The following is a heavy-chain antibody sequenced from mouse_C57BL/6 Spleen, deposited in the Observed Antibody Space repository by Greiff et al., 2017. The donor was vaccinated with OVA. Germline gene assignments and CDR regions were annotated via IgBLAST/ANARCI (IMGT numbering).Heavy chain of an antibody. D-gene: IGHD2-1*01. Sequence: VQLQQSGPELVKPGASVKISCKASGYAFSSSWMNWVKQRPGKGLEWIGRIYPGDGDTNYNGKFKGKATLTADKSSSTAYMQLSRLTSEDSAVYFCARSIYYGNYGFAYWGQGTLVTVSA. J-gene: IGHJ3*01. V-gene: IGHV1-82*01. CDR1: GYAFSSSW. CDR2: IYPGDGDT. CDR3: ARSIYYGNYGFAY.